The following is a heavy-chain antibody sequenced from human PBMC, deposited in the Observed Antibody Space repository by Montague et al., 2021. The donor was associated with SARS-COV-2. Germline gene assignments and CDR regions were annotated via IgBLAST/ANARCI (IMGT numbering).Heavy chain of an antibody. Sequence: SETLSLTCASLGWWFSGAYRKWTRLHSGKHLEWFGVFNHSGSTNYNPSLKSRVTISVDTSKNQFSLKLSSVTAADTAVYYCARVGAYGDYPTPPTFDYWGQGTLVNVYS. CDR1: GWWFSGAY. J-gene: IGHJ4*02. D-gene: IGHD4-17*01. CDR3: ARVGAYGDYPTPPTFDY. CDR2: FNHSGST. V-gene: IGHV4-34*01.